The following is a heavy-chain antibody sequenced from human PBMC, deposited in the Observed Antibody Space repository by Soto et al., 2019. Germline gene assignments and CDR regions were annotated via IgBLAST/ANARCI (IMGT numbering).Heavy chain of an antibody. CDR1: GFTFSNYG. V-gene: IGHV3-30*18. D-gene: IGHD2-8*01. CDR3: GKGTGYCTKGVCLSNWCDP. Sequence: QVQLVESGGGVVQPGRSLRLSCAAPGFTFSNYGIHRVRQAPGKGLAWVAVISYDGNNKYYADSVEGRFTISRDNAKNTVYLHMNSLRDEDTAMYYCGKGTGYCTKGVCLSNWCDPWGQGTLVTVSS. J-gene: IGHJ5*02. CDR2: ISYDGNNK.